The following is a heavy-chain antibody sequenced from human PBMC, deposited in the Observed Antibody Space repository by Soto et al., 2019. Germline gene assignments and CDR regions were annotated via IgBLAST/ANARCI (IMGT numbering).Heavy chain of an antibody. CDR1: GFTFSGYA. Sequence: GGSLRLSCAASGFTFSGYAMSWVRQAPGKGLEWVSAISGSGGSTYYADSVKGRFTISRDNSKNTLYLQMNSLRAEDTAVYYCAKAKLRFQGPFDYWGQGTLVTVSS. V-gene: IGHV3-23*01. D-gene: IGHD3-3*01. CDR2: ISGSGGST. J-gene: IGHJ4*02. CDR3: AKAKLRFQGPFDY.